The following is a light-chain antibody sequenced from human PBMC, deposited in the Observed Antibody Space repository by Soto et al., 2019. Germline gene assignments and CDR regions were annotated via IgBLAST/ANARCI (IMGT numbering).Light chain of an antibody. CDR3: QQYDSYPRA. CDR1: PSITSW. J-gene: IGKJ3*01. CDR2: KAS. Sequence: IPMTQSPPTLSASVGDRVTIMCRASPSITSWLAWYQQRPGRAPKLLIYKASILESGVPSRFSGSGSGTEFTLTISSLQPDDFATYYCQQYDSYPRAFGPGTTVKIK. V-gene: IGKV1-5*03.